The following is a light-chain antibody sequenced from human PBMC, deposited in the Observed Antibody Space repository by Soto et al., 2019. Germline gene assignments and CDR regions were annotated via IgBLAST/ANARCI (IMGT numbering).Light chain of an antibody. V-gene: IGLV2-14*03. CDR1: GNDIGAYNY. J-gene: IGLJ1*01. CDR2: DVT. Sequence: QSVLTQPASVSGSPGQSITISCTGTGNDIGAYNYVSWYQQHPGKAPKLMIYDVTNRPSGVSNRFSGSKSGNTASLTISGLQVEDEADYYCSSYTSTIPRVFGTGTKLTVL. CDR3: SSYTSTIPRV.